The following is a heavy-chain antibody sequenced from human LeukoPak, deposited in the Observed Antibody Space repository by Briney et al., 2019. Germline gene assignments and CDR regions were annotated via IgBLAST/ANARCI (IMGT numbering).Heavy chain of an antibody. CDR1: GGSISNYY. CDR3: ARASSGQRRDGYNYYYYYYMDV. Sequence: ETLSLTCTVSGGSISNYYWSWIRQPPGKGLEWIGYIYYSGSTNYNPSLKSRVTISVDTSKNQFSLKLSSVTAADTAVYHCARASSGQRRDGYNYYYYYYMDVWGKGTTVTVSS. CDR2: IYYSGST. D-gene: IGHD5-24*01. J-gene: IGHJ6*03. V-gene: IGHV4-59*01.